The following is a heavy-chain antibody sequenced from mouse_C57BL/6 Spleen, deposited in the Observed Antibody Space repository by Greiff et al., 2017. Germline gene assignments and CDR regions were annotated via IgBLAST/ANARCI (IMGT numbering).Heavy chain of an antibody. CDR2: INPYNGDT. Sequence: EVQLVESGPELVKPGDSVKIYCKASGYSFTGYFMNWVMQSHGKSLEWIGRINPYNGDTFYNQKFKGKATLTVDKSSSTAHMELRSLTSEDSAVYYCARDYDYSLYAMDYWGQGTSVTVSS. J-gene: IGHJ4*01. CDR1: GYSFTGYF. V-gene: IGHV1-20*01. D-gene: IGHD2-4*01. CDR3: ARDYDYSLYAMDY.